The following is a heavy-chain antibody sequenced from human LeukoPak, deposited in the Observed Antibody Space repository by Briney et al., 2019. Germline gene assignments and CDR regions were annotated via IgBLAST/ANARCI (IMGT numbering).Heavy chain of an antibody. J-gene: IGHJ5*01. CDR3: ARDGCSGGSCSWLDF. V-gene: IGHV3-48*03. Sequence: PGGSLRLSCAASGFTFSSYEMNWVRQAPGKGLEWVSSISSSGTTIYYADSVKGRFTISRDNAKNSLYLQMNSLRVEDTAVYYCARDGCSGGSCSWLDFWGQGTLVTVSS. CDR1: GFTFSSYE. D-gene: IGHD2-15*01. CDR2: ISSSGTTI.